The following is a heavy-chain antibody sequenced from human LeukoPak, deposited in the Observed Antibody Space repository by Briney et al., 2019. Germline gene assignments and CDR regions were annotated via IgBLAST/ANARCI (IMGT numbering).Heavy chain of an antibody. CDR1: GFTFSSYS. D-gene: IGHD6-6*01. CDR2: ITDSGSRT. V-gene: IGHV3-23*01. J-gene: IGHJ1*01. CDR3: APTSRFSFQH. Sequence: GGSLRLSCAAFGFTFSSYSMSWVRQAPGKGLEWVSMITDSGSRTYYADSVKGRFTISRDNSRNSLYLQMNSLRAEDTALYYCAPTSRFSFQHWGQGALVTVSS.